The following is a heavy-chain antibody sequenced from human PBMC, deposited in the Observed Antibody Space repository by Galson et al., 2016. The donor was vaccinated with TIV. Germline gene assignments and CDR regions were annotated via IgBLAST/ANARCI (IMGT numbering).Heavy chain of an antibody. CDR1: GFTFSIFA. CDR2: ISGGGGST. D-gene: IGHD3-22*01. J-gene: IGHJ6*02. CDR3: KNVLSSGFSHYYGLDV. V-gene: IGHV3-23*01. Sequence: SLRLSCAASGFTFSIFAMTWVRQAPGMGLEWVSAISGGGGSTYYADSVKGRFTISRDNSKNTMFLQMNSLRAEDPAVYYCKNVLSSGFSHYYGLDVWGQGTTVTVSS.